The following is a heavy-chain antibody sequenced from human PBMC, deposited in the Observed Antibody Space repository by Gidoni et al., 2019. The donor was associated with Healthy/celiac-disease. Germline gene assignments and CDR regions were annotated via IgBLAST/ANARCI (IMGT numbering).Heavy chain of an antibody. Sequence: EVQLVESGGGLVQPGRSLRLCCAASGFTFDDYAMHWVRQAPGKGLEWVSGISWNSGSIGYADSVKGRFTISRDNAKNSLYLQMNSLRAEDTALYYCAKAGWDTAMSGFFDYWGQGTLVTVSS. CDR1: GFTFDDYA. D-gene: IGHD5-18*01. V-gene: IGHV3-9*01. CDR3: AKAGWDTAMSGFFDY. CDR2: ISWNSGSI. J-gene: IGHJ4*02.